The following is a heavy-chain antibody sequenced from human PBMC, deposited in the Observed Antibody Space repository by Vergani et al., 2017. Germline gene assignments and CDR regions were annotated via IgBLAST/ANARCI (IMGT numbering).Heavy chain of an antibody. V-gene: IGHV4-59*01. CDR1: GGSISSYY. J-gene: IGHJ6*02. CDR2: IYNNGIT. CDR3: ARSTAITSVGSLDYKFGLDI. Sequence: VQLQESGPGLVKPSETLSLTCTVSGGSISSYYWSWVRQPPGKGLEWIGYIYNNGITKSSHSLKTRLTMSVERAKRQFSLSLSSVTAGDTAVYYCARSTAITSVGSLDYKFGLDIWGQGTTVIVSS. D-gene: IGHD4-23*01.